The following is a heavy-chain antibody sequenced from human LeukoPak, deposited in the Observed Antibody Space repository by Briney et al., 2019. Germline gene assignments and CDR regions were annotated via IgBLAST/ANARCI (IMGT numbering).Heavy chain of an antibody. CDR3: ARDLGTLYGMDV. CDR1: GFTFSSYA. V-gene: IGHV3-30-3*01. D-gene: IGHD1-1*01. CDR2: ISYDGSNK. Sequence: GGSLRLSCAASGFTFSSYAMHWVRQAPGKGLEWVAVISYDGSNKYYADSVKGRFTISRDNSKNTLYLQMNSLRAEDTAVHYCARDLGTLYGMDVWGQGTTVTVSS. J-gene: IGHJ6*02.